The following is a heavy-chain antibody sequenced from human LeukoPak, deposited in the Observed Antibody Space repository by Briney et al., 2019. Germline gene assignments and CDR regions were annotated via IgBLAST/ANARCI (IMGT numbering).Heavy chain of an antibody. CDR2: ISRNSGSI. Sequence: GGSLRLSCAASGFTFDDYAMHWVRQAPGKGLEWVSGISRNSGSIGYADSVKGRFTISRDNAKNSLYLQMNSLRAEDTAVYYCAKAVRGIVGAADAFDIWGQGTMVTVSS. CDR3: AKAVRGIVGAADAFDI. D-gene: IGHD1-26*01. J-gene: IGHJ3*02. V-gene: IGHV3-9*01. CDR1: GFTFDDYA.